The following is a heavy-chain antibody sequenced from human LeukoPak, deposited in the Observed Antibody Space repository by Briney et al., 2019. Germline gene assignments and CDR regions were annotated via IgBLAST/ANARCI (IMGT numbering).Heavy chain of an antibody. D-gene: IGHD3-10*01. CDR2: LNYSGTT. J-gene: IGHJ5*02. CDR1: GGSISGSTSY. V-gene: IGHV4-39*07. CDR3: SRYDSDTGDFDP. Sequence: PSETLSLTCTVSGGSISGSTSYWGWIRQSPGKGLEWIGLLNYSGTTYYNPSFKSRVSISIDRSRTQLSLKLSSVTAADTAFYYCSRYDSDTGDFDPWGQGTLVTISS.